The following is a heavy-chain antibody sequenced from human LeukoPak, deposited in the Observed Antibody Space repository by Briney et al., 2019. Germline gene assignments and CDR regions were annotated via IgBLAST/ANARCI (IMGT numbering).Heavy chain of an antibody. V-gene: IGHV3-33*01. J-gene: IGHJ6*02. CDR1: GFTFSSYG. Sequence: GSLRLSCAASGFTFSSYGMHWVRQAPGKGLEWVAVIWYDGSNKYYADSVKGRFTISRDNSKNTLYLQMNSLRAEDTAVYYCARLDYYYGMDVWGQGTTVTVSS. CDR2: IWYDGSNK. CDR3: ARLDYYYGMDV.